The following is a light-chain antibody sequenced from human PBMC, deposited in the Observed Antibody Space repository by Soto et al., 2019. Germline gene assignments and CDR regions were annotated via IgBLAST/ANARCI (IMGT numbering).Light chain of an antibody. V-gene: IGLV1-40*01. CDR1: SSNIGAGYD. Sequence: QSVLTQPPSVCGAPGQRVTISCTGSSSNIGAGYDVHWYQQLPGTAPKLLIYGNSNRPSGVPDRFSGSKSGTSASLAITGLQAEDEADYYCQSYDSSLSAYVFGTGTKLTV. CDR3: QSYDSSLSAYV. CDR2: GNS. J-gene: IGLJ1*01.